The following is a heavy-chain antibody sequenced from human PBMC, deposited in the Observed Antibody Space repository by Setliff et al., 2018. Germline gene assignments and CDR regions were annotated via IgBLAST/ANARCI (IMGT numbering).Heavy chain of an antibody. D-gene: IGHD2-15*01. Sequence: ASVKVSCKASGDSFNNYAISWVRQAPGQGLEWMGGIIPMFGTPAYAQKFQDRVTTTTDESTSTAYMELDSLRSEDTAVYYCARSPAVLGIVYLDPWGQGTLVTVSS. CDR1: GDSFNNYA. CDR3: ARSPAVLGIVYLDP. CDR2: IIPMFGTP. V-gene: IGHV1-69*05. J-gene: IGHJ5*02.